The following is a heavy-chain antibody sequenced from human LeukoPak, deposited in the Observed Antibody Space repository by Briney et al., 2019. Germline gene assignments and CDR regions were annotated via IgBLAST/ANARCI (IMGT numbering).Heavy chain of an antibody. CDR1: EDSV. V-gene: IGHV6-1*01. D-gene: IGHD3-16*01. CDR2: TYYRSKWYN. CDR3: ARSISGLGD. Sequence: SQTLSLTCAISEDSVRQSPSRGLEWLGRTYYRSKWYNDYAVSVKGRITISADTSKNRFSLQLNSVTPEDTAVYYCARSISGLGDWGQGTLVTVSS. J-gene: IGHJ4*02.